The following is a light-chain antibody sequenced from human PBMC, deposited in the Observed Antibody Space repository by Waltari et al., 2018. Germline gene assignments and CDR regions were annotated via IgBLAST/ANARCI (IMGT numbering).Light chain of an antibody. V-gene: IGLV3-21*04. CDR3: LVWHSTIDHQGV. CDR1: NIGSKS. Sequence: SYVVTQSPSVSVAPGETARITCGGDNIGSKSVHWYQQRPGQAPVLVISYDSDRSSGIPERFSGSTSGNTATLTISWVEAVDEADYYCLVWHSTIDHQGVFGGGTKLTVL. J-gene: IGLJ2*01. CDR2: YDS.